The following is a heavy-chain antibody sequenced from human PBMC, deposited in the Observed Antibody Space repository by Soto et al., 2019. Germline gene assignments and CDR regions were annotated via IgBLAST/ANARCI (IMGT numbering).Heavy chain of an antibody. Sequence: ASVKVSCKASGYTFTSYAMHWVRQAPGQRLEWMGWINAGNGNTKYSQKFQGRVTITRDTSASTAYMELSSLRSEDTAVYYCARAVGGPTSNLDYWAQGNLVPVSS. CDR3: ARAVGGPTSNLDY. D-gene: IGHD3-16*01. CDR1: GYTFTSYA. V-gene: IGHV1-3*01. CDR2: INAGNGNT. J-gene: IGHJ4*02.